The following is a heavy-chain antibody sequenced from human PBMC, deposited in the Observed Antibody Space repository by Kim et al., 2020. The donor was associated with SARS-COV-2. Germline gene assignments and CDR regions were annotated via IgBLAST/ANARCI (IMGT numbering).Heavy chain of an antibody. CDR1: GLTFSYYW. Sequence: GGSLRLSCAASGLTFSYYWMSWVRQAPGKGLEWVANINQDGSEKYNVDSVKGRFTISRDNTKNSQYLQMNSLRAEDTAVYFCARGVRGSGSLWRAYCAMDVWGPGTAVTVSS. CDR3: ARGVRGSGSLWRAYCAMDV. V-gene: IGHV3-7*01. J-gene: IGHJ6*02. CDR2: INQDGSEK. D-gene: IGHD3-10*01.